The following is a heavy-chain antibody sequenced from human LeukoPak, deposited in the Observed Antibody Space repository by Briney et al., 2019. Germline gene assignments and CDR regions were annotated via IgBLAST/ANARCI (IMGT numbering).Heavy chain of an antibody. CDR3: ARDHVGYCSSTSCLN. J-gene: IGHJ4*02. Sequence: SQTLSLTCTVSGVSISSGGYYWSWIRQHPGKGLEWIGYIYYSGSTYYNPSLKSRVTISVDTSKNQFSLKLSSVTAADTAVYYCARDHVGYCSSTSCLNWGQGTLVTVSS. CDR1: GVSISSGGYY. CDR2: IYYSGST. V-gene: IGHV4-31*03. D-gene: IGHD2-2*01.